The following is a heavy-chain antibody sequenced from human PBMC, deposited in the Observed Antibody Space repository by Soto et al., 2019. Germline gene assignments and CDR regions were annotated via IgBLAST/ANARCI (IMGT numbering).Heavy chain of an antibody. CDR2: MYHSGST. CDR1: GGSISSGGYS. V-gene: IGHV4-30-2*01. CDR3: LRTFPPAPRVVLSHNWFVP. J-gene: IGHJ5*02. D-gene: IGHD3-3*01. Sequence: SETLSLTCAVSGGSISSGGYSWSWIRQPPGKGLEWIGYMYHSGSTYYNPSLKSRVTISIDRSKNQFSLKLSSVTAADTAVYYCLRTFPPAPRVVLSHNWFVPWGPGTLVTVPQ.